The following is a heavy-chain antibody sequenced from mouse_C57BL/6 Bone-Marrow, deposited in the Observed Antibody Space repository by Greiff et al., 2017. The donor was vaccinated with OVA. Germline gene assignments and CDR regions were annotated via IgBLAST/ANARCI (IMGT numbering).Heavy chain of an antibody. V-gene: IGHV14-2*01. J-gene: IGHJ3*01. CDR2: IDPEDGDT. CDR3: ASWGSSYVSCFAY. D-gene: IGHD1-1*01. Sequence: VQLQQSGAELVKPGASVKLSCTASGFYFKDYYMHWVKQRTEQGLEWIGRIDPEDGDTTYDPKFQGKATITADTSSNTAYLQLSSLTSEDTAVYYCASWGSSYVSCFAYWGQGTPVTVSA. CDR1: GFYFKDYY.